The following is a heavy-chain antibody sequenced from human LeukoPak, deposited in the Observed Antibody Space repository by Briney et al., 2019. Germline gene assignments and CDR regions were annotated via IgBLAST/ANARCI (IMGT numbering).Heavy chain of an antibody. V-gene: IGHV1-8*01. CDR2: MNPNSGNT. J-gene: IGHJ6*03. CDR3: ARGDIVVVPAAPGRYYYYYYMDV. CDR1: GYTFTSYD. Sequence: ASVKVSCKASGYTFTSYDINWVRQATGQGLEWMGWMNPNSGNTGYAQKFQGRVTMTRNTSISTAYMELSSLRSEDTAVYCCARGDIVVVPAAPGRYYYYYYMDVWGKGTTVTISS. D-gene: IGHD2-2*01.